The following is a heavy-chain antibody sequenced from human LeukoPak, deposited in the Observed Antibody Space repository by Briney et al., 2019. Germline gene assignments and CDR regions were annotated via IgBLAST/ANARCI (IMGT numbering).Heavy chain of an antibody. V-gene: IGHV3-23*01. CDR3: ARDSDWAFDN. CDR2: ISGSGGST. D-gene: IGHD2-21*02. CDR1: GFTFSSYA. J-gene: IGHJ4*02. Sequence: GGSLRLSCAASGFTFSSYAMSWVRQAPGKGLEWVSAISGSGGSTYYADSVKGRFTISRDNSKNVLYLQMNRLRDGDTAVYYCARDSDWAFDNWGQGTLVTVSS.